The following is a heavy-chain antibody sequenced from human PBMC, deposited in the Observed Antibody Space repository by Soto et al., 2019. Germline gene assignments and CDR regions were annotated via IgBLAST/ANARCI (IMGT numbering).Heavy chain of an antibody. V-gene: IGHV1-69*02. CDR1: GGDFLSYT. J-gene: IGHJ6*02. D-gene: IGHD3-10*01. CDR3: AQMWFGELWHGMDV. CDR2: IIPILDVA. Sequence: QLVQSGAEVKRPGSSVKVSCKASGGDFLSYTISWVRQVPGQGPEWMGTIIPILDVAKNAQKFQGRVAITADKATSTVYREFRSLRSDATAVYYCAQMWFGELWHGMDVWGQGTTITVSS.